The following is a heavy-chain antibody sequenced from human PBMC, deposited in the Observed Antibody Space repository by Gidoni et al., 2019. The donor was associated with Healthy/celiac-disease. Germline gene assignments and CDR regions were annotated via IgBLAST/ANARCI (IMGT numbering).Heavy chain of an antibody. CDR3: ARDPVGLPDGYNYVDY. V-gene: IGHV3-21*01. D-gene: IGHD5-12*01. CDR2: ISSSRSYI. CDR1: GFTFSSYS. Sequence: EVQLVESGGGLVKPGGSLRLSCAASGFTFSSYSMNGVRQAPGKGLEVVSAISSSRSYISYPVKVKGRFTISRDNAKNTLYRQMNSLRAEDTAVYYCARDPVGLPDGYNYVDYWGQGTLVTVAS. J-gene: IGHJ4*02.